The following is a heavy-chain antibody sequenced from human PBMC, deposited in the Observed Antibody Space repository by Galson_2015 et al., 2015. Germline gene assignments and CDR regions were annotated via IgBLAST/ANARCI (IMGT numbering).Heavy chain of an antibody. Sequence: QSGAEVKKPGASVKVSCKASGYTFTSYGISWVRQAPGQGLEWMGWISAYNGNTNYAQKLQGRVTMTTDTSTSTAYMELRSLRSDDTAVYYCARDPAVVVVAASRRGNNWFDPWGQGTLVTVSS. CDR1: GYTFTSYG. CDR2: ISAYNGNT. D-gene: IGHD2-15*01. CDR3: ARDPAVVVVAASRRGNNWFDP. J-gene: IGHJ5*02. V-gene: IGHV1-18*04.